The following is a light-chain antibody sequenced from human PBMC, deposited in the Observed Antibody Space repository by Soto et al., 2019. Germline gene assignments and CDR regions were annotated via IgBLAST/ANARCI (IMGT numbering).Light chain of an antibody. V-gene: IGKV3-20*01. CDR1: RHVYINA. J-gene: IGKJ3*01. CDR3: QQYGASPFT. CDR2: GAS. Sequence: VVLTQSPVTLSLSPGDRATLSCRASRHVYINALGWYQQKPGRTPTLLIYGASTRATDIPDRFSATGSGTDFSLTISGVEPEDSAVYYCQQYGASPFTFGPGTRLEI.